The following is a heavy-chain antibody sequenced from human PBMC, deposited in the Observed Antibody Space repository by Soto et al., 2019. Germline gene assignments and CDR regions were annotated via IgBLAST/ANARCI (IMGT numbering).Heavy chain of an antibody. Sequence: ASVKVSCKASGYTFTSYAIHWVRQAPGQSLEWMGWINAGNGNTKSSEKFQGRVTISRATSASTAYMELRSLRSDDTAVYYCARAGRGSYSDYWGQGTLVTVSS. D-gene: IGHD1-26*01. CDR2: INAGNGNT. J-gene: IGHJ4*02. CDR1: GYTFTSYA. V-gene: IGHV1-3*01. CDR3: ARAGRGSYSDY.